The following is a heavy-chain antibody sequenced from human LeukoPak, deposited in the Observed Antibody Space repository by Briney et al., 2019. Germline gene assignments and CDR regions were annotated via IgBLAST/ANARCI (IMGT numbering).Heavy chain of an antibody. CDR3: ARFILTGYYLGKDAFDI. CDR1: GGSISSSSYY. J-gene: IGHJ3*02. D-gene: IGHD3-9*01. V-gene: IGHV4-39*01. CDR2: IYHSGST. Sequence: PSETLSLTCTVSGGSISSSSYYWGWIRQPPGKGLEWIGSIYHSGSTYYNPSLKSRVTISVDTSKNQFSLKLSSVTAADTAVYYCARFILTGYYLGKDAFDIWGQGTMVTVSS.